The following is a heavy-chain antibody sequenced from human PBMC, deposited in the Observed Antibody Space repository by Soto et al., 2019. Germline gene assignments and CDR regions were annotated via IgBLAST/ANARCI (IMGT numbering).Heavy chain of an antibody. D-gene: IGHD2-2*01. J-gene: IGHJ6*02. CDR2: IIPIFGTA. Sequence: QVQLVQSGAEVKKPGSSVKVSCKASGGTFSSYAISWVRQAPGQGLEWMGGIIPIFGTANYAQKFQGRVTITADESTSTAYMELSSLRSEDTAVYYCARDGYCISTSCYGNYYYGMDVWGQGTTVTASS. CDR3: ARDGYCISTSCYGNYYYGMDV. V-gene: IGHV1-69*12. CDR1: GGTFSSYA.